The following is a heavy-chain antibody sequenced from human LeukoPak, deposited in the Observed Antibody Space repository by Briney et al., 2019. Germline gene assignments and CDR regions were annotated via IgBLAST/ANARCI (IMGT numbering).Heavy chain of an antibody. Sequence: GASVKVSCKASGYTFTGYYMHWVRQAPGQGLEWMGWINPDSGGTNYAQKFQGRVTMTRDTSLSIAYMELSRLRSDDTAVYYCARDYCSGGSCYSDEFDYWGQGTLVTVSS. CDR1: GYTFTGYY. D-gene: IGHD2-15*01. V-gene: IGHV1-2*02. CDR2: INPDSGGT. CDR3: ARDYCSGGSCYSDEFDY. J-gene: IGHJ4*02.